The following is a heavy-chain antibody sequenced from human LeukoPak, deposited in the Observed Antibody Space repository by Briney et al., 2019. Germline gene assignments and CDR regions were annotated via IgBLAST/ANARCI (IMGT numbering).Heavy chain of an antibody. Sequence: ASVKVSCKASGYTFTGYYMYWVRQAPGQGLEWMGWINPNSGGTNYAQKFQGRVTMTRDTSISTAYMELSRLRSDDTAVYYCARDRGIVVVPAAMTHNWFDPWGQGTLVTVSS. CDR1: GYTFTGYY. J-gene: IGHJ5*02. V-gene: IGHV1-2*02. D-gene: IGHD2-2*01. CDR2: INPNSGGT. CDR3: ARDRGIVVVPAAMTHNWFDP.